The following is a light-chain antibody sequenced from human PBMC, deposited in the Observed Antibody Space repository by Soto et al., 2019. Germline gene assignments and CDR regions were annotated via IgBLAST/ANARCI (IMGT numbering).Light chain of an antibody. Sequence: QSALTQPASVSGSPGQSITISCTGTSSDVGGYNFVSWYQQHPGKAPKLMIYAVSYRPSGVSNRFSGSKSGNTASLTISGLQAEDEADYYCSSYTNTITLVVFGGGTKLTVL. V-gene: IGLV2-14*01. CDR2: AVS. CDR3: SSYTNTITLVV. J-gene: IGLJ2*01. CDR1: SSDVGGYNF.